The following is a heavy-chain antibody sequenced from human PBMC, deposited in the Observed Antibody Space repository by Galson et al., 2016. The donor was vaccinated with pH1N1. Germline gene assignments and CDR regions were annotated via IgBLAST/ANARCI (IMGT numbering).Heavy chain of an antibody. J-gene: IGHJ6*02. D-gene: IGHD1-14*01. Sequence: SLRLSCAASGFTFSSYSMNWVRQAPGKGLEWVSYISSSSSTIYYADSVTGRFTISRDNAKNSLYLQINSLRAEDTAVYYCARVNHYYYYGMDVWGQGTTVTVSS. CDR3: ARVNHYYYYGMDV. CDR2: ISSSSSTI. CDR1: GFTFSSYS. V-gene: IGHV3-48*01.